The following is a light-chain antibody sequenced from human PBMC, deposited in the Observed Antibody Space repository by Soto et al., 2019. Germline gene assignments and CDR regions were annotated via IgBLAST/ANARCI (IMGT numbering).Light chain of an antibody. Sequence: EIVLTHSPATLSLPPGKRATLSCRASQTVSTFLAWYQQKPGQAPRLIVNDASKRAPGIPARFIGSGSGTDFTLTVSSLEPEDFALYYCQQRSGWPTFGQGTKVDSK. CDR1: QTVSTF. J-gene: IGKJ1*01. CDR2: DAS. CDR3: QQRSGWPT. V-gene: IGKV3-11*01.